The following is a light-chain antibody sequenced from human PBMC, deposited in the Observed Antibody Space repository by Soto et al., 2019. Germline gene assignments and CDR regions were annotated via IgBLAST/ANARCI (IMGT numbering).Light chain of an antibody. CDR2: QAS. J-gene: IGKJ2*01. CDR1: QSVSTW. V-gene: IGKV1-5*03. CDR3: QHYDVYPYT. Sequence: DIQMTQSPSTLSASVGDRVTITCRASQSVSTWLAWYQQKPGKVPKLLIFQASTLETGGPSRFSGSGSGTESTLSISSLQPDDFATYYCQHYDVYPYTFGQGTKLEIK.